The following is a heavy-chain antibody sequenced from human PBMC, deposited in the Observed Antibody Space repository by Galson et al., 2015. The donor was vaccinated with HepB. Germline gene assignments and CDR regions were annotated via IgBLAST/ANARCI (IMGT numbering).Heavy chain of an antibody. CDR3: AKSRGRYCSGGSCRSSGMDV. CDR2: IWYDGGNK. D-gene: IGHD2-15*01. V-gene: IGHV3-33*06. Sequence: SLRLSCAASGFTFSSYGMHWVRQAPGKGLEWVAVIWYDGGNKYYADSVKGRFTISRDNSRNTLYLQMNSLRAEDTAVYYCAKSRGRYCSGGSCRSSGMDVWGQGTTVTVSS. CDR1: GFTFSSYG. J-gene: IGHJ6*02.